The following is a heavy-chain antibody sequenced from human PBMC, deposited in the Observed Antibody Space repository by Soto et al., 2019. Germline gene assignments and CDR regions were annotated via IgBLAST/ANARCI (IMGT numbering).Heavy chain of an antibody. Sequence: GGSLRLSCAASGFTFSSYAMSWVRQAPGKGLEWVSGISWNSGSIGYADSVKGRFTISRDNAKNSLYLQMNSLRAEDTALYYCAKVESSSWYHYDYWGQGTLVTVSS. CDR1: GFTFSSYA. J-gene: IGHJ4*02. CDR3: AKVESSSWYHYDY. V-gene: IGHV3-9*01. CDR2: ISWNSGSI. D-gene: IGHD6-13*01.